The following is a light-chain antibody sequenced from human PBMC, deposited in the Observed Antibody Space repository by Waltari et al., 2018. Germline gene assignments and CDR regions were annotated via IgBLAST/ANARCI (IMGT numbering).Light chain of an antibody. CDR3: QQYDISPLT. CDR1: QTVRTTY. V-gene: IGKV3-20*01. CDR2: DTS. J-gene: IGKJ4*01. Sequence: CRASQTVRTTYVAMYQQKPGQAPTLVIHDTSSRATGIPDRFSGSGSGTDFSLTISSLEPEDFAVYYCQQYDISPLTFCGGTKVETK.